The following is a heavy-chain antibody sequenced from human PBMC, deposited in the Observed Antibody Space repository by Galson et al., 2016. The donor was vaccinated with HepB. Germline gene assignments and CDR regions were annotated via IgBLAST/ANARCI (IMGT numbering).Heavy chain of an antibody. Sequence: SLRLSCAGSGFTFGDFAVTWSRQAPGKGLEWVGLITSKAYGGTAEYAASVKGRFSTSRDDSKSIAYLQLNSLKTGDTATYYCTRVGRNPRRPSMMHEIFDYWGQGILVTVSA. CDR2: ITSKAYGGTA. V-gene: IGHV3-49*03. D-gene: IGHD3-16*01. CDR1: GFTFGDFA. CDR3: TRVGRNPRRPSMMHEIFDY. J-gene: IGHJ4*02.